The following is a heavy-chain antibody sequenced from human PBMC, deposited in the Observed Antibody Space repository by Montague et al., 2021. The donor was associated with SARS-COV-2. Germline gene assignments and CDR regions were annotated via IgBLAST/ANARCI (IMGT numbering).Heavy chain of an antibody. Sequence: SLRLSCAASGFAFNNFAMTWVRQPPGKGLEWVSRIFGSGAGTYYADSVQGRFTISRDNSRNTLYLQMNSLGAEDTAKYYCAKQTGAGAIVYWYFDLWGRGTVVSVSS. V-gene: IGHV3-23*01. CDR2: IFGSGAGT. D-gene: IGHD6-25*01. CDR3: AKQTGAGAIVYWYFDL. J-gene: IGHJ2*01. CDR1: GFAFNNFA.